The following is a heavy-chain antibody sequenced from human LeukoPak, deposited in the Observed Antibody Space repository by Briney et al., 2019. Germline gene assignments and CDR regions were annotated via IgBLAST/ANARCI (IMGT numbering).Heavy chain of an antibody. CDR1: GGSFSGYY. CDR2: INHSGST. Sequence: TSETLSLTCAVYGGSFSGYYWSWIRQPPGKGLEWIGEINHSGSTNYNPSLKSRVTISVDTSKNQFSLKLSSVTAADTAVYYCARGATVLLWFGGPYYFDYWGQGTLVTVSS. CDR3: ARGATVLLWFGGPYYFDY. D-gene: IGHD3-10*01. V-gene: IGHV4-34*01. J-gene: IGHJ4*02.